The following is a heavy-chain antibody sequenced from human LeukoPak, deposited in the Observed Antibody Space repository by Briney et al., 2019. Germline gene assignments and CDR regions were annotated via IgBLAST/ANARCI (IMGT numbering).Heavy chain of an antibody. CDR3: AGGGSVTGTKINWFDP. D-gene: IGHD1-1*01. CDR2: INPSGGST. Sequence: GASVKVSCKASGYTFTSYYMHWVRQAPGQGLEWMGIINPSGGSTSYAQKFQGRVTMTRDTSTSTVYMELSSLRSEDTAVYYCAGGGSVTGTKINWFDPWGQGTLVTVSS. V-gene: IGHV1-46*03. CDR1: GYTFTSYY. J-gene: IGHJ5*02.